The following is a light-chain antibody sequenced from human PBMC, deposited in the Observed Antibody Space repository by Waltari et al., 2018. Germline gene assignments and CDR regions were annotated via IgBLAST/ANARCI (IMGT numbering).Light chain of an antibody. CDR2: WAS. V-gene: IGKV4-1*01. CDR3: QQYYALPRT. Sequence: VMTKSPDSLAVSLGERVTTYCTSSQSILYRGNCKSYLAWYQHKPGQTPKMLIYWASVRESGVPDRFRGSGSGTDFTLTITSLQAEDVAVYYCQQYYALPRTFGQGTKVEI. J-gene: IGKJ1*01. CDR1: QSILYRGNCKSY.